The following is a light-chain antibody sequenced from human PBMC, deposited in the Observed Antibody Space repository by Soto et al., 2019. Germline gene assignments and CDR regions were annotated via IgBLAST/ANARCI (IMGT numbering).Light chain of an antibody. CDR3: LQDYVYPWT. J-gene: IGKJ1*01. V-gene: IGKV1-6*01. CDR2: EAS. CDR1: QGIGND. Sequence: AIPVTQSPSSLSASVGDRVTISCRASQGIGNDLGWYQQKPGKAPKLLIYEASTLQTGVASRFSGSGSGTDFTLTISSLQPEDFATYYCLQDYVYPWTFGQGTKVEVE.